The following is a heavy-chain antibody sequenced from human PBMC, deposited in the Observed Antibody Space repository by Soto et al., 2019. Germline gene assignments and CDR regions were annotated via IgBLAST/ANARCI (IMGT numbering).Heavy chain of an antibody. D-gene: IGHD3-3*01. CDR2: IYYSGST. V-gene: IGHV4-61*08. J-gene: IGHJ5*02. Sequence: QVQLQESGPGLVKPSETLSLTCTVSGGSVSSGGYNWSWIRQPPGKGLEWIGYIYYSGSTNYNPSLTSRVTISVDTSKNQFSLKLSSVTAADTAVYYCAREGDGSYYDGVDPWGQGTLVTVSS. CDR1: GGSVSSGGYN. CDR3: AREGDGSYYDGVDP.